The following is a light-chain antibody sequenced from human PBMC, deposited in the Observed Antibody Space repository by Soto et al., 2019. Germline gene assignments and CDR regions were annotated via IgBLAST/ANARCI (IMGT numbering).Light chain of an antibody. CDR3: CSYASSGTFVL. CDR1: SSDVATFNL. Sequence: QSALTQPASVSGSPGQSITISCSGTSSDVATFNLVSWYQQHPGKAPRLMIYEGNKRPSGISGRFSGSKSDRTASLTISGLQPDDEASYYCCSYASSGTFVLFGGGTKLTV. J-gene: IGLJ2*01. CDR2: EGN. V-gene: IGLV2-23*03.